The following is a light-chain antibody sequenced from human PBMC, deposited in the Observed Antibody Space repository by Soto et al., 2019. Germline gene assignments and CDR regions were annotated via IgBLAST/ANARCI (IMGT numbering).Light chain of an antibody. V-gene: IGKV3-20*01. Sequence: EIVMTQSPATLSVSPGERATLSCRASQSFRSNLAWYQQRPGQAPRLLISDASSRATGIPDRFSGSGSGTDFTLTISRLEPEDFAVYYCQQYGSSPQTFGQGTKVDIK. CDR3: QQYGSSPQT. CDR2: DAS. J-gene: IGKJ1*01. CDR1: QSFRSN.